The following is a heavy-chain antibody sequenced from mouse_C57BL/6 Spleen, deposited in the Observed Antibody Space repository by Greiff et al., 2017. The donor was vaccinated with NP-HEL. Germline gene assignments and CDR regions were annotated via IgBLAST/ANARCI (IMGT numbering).Heavy chain of an antibody. Sequence: VQLQQSGAELVRPGASVKLSCKASGYTFTDYYINWVKQRPGQGLEWIARIYPGSGNTYYNEKFKGKATLTAEKSSSTAYMQLSSLTSEDSAVEFGARSDYYGSSYEGFAYWGQGTLVTVSA. CDR2: IYPGSGNT. J-gene: IGHJ3*01. V-gene: IGHV1-76*01. D-gene: IGHD1-1*01. CDR1: GYTFTDYY. CDR3: ARSDYYGSSYEGFAY.